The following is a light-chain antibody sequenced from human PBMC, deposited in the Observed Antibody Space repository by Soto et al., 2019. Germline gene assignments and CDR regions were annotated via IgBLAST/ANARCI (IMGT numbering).Light chain of an antibody. J-gene: IGKJ1*01. CDR2: AAS. CDR3: QQYYSYPRT. V-gene: IGKV1-8*01. CDR1: QGISSY. Sequence: AIRMTQSPSSFSASTGERATISCRASQGISSYLAWYQQKPGKAPKLLIYAASNLQTGVPSRFSGSGSGTDFTLTISCLQSEDFATYYCQQYYSYPRTFGQGTKVEIK.